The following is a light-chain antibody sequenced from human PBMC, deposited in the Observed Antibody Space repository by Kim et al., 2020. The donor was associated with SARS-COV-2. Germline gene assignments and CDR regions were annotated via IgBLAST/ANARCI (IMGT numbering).Light chain of an antibody. V-gene: IGKV3-15*01. J-gene: IGKJ1*01. Sequence: SPGERVTLSRRASQSVSAAFAWYQQKAGQAPRVLMYGASTRATEIPARFSGSGSGTEFSLTISRLQSEDVAVYYCQQYNKWPPWTFGQGTKVYIK. CDR1: QSVSAA. CDR3: QQYNKWPPWT. CDR2: GAS.